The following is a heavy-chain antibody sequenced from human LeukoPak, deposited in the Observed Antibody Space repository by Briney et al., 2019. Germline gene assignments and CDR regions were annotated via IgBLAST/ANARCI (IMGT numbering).Heavy chain of an antibody. J-gene: IGHJ5*02. D-gene: IGHD3-10*01. CDR3: SRAGFGESSKP. CDR1: GFTLCSYA. Sequence: GGSLRLSRAASGFTLCSYAMHGVPQAPGERLGWVAVISYDGSNKYSADSVKRRFTISRDNSKTTLYLQMSSLRAEDTAVYYWSRAGFGESSKPWGQGILVTVSS. V-gene: IGHV3-30-3*01. CDR2: ISYDGSNK.